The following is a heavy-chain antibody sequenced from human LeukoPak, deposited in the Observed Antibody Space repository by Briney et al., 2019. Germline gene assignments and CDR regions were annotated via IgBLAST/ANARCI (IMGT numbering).Heavy chain of an antibody. CDR2: IYHSGST. V-gene: IGHV4-30-2*01. CDR1: GGSISSGGYS. J-gene: IGHJ4*02. D-gene: IGHD2-2*01. Sequence: PSQTLSLTCAVSGGSISSGGYSWSWIRQPPGKGLERIGYIYHSGSTYYNPSLKSRVTISVDRSKNQFSLKLSSVTAADTAVYYCARAKGYCSSTSCSYYFDYWGQGTLVTVSS. CDR3: ARAKGYCSSTSCSYYFDY.